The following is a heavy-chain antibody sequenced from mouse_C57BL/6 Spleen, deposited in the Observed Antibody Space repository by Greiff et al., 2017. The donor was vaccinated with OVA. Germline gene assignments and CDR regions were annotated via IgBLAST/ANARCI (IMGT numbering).Heavy chain of an antibody. CDR2: INPSTGGT. V-gene: IGHV1-43*01. CDR1: GYSFTGYY. D-gene: IGHD2-14*01. Sequence: VQLKQSGPELVKPGASVKISCKASGYSFTGYYMHWVKQSSEKSLEWIGEINPSTGGTSYNQKFKGKATLTVDKSSSTAYMQLKSLTSEDTAVYYCARAGYDYFDYWGQGTTLTVSA. J-gene: IGHJ2*01. CDR3: ARAGYDYFDY.